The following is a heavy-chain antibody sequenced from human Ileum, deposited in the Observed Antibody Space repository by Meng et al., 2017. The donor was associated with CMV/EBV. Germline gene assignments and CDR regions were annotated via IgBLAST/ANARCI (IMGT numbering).Heavy chain of an antibody. CDR2: FYSSDTY. D-gene: IGHD1-26*01. CDR1: GGSVNNYY. Sequence: QVQLPEPGPGLVKPSETLSLTCTVSGGSVNNYYWRWIRQSAGKGLEWIGRFYSSDTYNYHPSLDSRVTMSLDTSKNQFSLNLRSVTAADTATYYCARGPGASKREGFDYWGLGTLVTVSS. CDR3: ARGPGASKREGFDY. V-gene: IGHV4-4*07. J-gene: IGHJ4*02.